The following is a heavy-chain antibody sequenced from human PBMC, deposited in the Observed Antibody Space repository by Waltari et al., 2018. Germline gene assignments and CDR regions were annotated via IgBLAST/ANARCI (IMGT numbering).Heavy chain of an antibody. CDR3: ARRSLLRFLDY. V-gene: IGHV1-46*01. CDR1: GYTFRTNY. J-gene: IGHJ4*02. Sequence: VQLVQSGAEVRKAGASVNVSCQTSGYTFRTNYIHWLRQAPGQGLELMGVFFPSDGGTTYAQKFQGRVTMTSDTSTSTVYMELSSLRSEDTAVYYCARRSLLRFLDYWGQGTLVTVSS. CDR2: FFPSDGGT. D-gene: IGHD3-3*01.